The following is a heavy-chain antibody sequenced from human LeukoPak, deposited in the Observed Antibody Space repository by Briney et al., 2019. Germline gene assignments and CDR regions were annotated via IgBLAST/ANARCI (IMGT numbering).Heavy chain of an antibody. J-gene: IGHJ4*02. CDR2: IYYSGST. CDR1: AGSINNYY. Sequence: SETLSLTCTVSAGSINNYYWSWIRQPPGKGLEWIGYIYYSGSTNYNPSLKSRVTISVDTSKKQVSLNLSSVTAADTAVYYCVRGWITGSPFDYWGQGTLVTVSS. V-gene: IGHV4-59*12. CDR3: VRGWITGSPFDY. D-gene: IGHD1-20*01.